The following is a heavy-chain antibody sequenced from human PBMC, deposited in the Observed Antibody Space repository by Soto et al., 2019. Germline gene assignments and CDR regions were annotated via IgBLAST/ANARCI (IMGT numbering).Heavy chain of an antibody. Sequence: PGGSLRLSCAASGFTFDDYAMHWVRQVPGKGLEWVSGINWNSGSIGYADSVKGRFAISRDNAKNSLYLQMNSLRAEDTALYYCAKDINGDYYDSSGRAPAFDIWGQGTMVTVSS. J-gene: IGHJ3*02. D-gene: IGHD3-22*01. V-gene: IGHV3-9*01. CDR1: GFTFDDYA. CDR2: INWNSGSI. CDR3: AKDINGDYYDSSGRAPAFDI.